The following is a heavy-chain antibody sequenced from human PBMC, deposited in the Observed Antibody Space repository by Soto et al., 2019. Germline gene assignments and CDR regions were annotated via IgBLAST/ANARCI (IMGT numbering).Heavy chain of an antibody. CDR2: ISYSGIT. D-gene: IGHD6-13*01. CDR3: ARHAGVAGSSWYYFDY. Sequence: QVQLQESGPGLVKPSETLSLTCTVSGGSISSYYWSWIRQPPGKGLEWIGYISYSGITNYNTSLNSRVTISVATPTNQFSLQLSSVTAADTAMYYCARHAGVAGSSWYYFDYWGQGTLVTVSS. V-gene: IGHV4-59*08. J-gene: IGHJ4*02. CDR1: GGSISSYY.